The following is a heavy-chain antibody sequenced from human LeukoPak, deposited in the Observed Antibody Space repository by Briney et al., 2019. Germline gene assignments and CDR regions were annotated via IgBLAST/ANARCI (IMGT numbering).Heavy chain of an antibody. CDR3: ARDLGYYDYVWGSYRSGAFDI. J-gene: IGHJ3*02. Sequence: SETLSLTCTVSGGSISSYYWSWIRRPPGKGLERIGYIYYSGSTNYNPSLKSRVTISVDTSKNQFSLKLSSVTAADTAVYYCARDLGYYDYVWGSYRSGAFDIWGQGTMVTVSS. D-gene: IGHD3-16*02. CDR1: GGSISSYY. V-gene: IGHV4-59*01. CDR2: IYYSGST.